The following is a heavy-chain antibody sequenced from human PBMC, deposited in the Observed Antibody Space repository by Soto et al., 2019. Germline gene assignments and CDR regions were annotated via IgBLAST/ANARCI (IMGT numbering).Heavy chain of an antibody. V-gene: IGHV3-23*01. Sequence: EVQLLESGGGLAQPGGSLRLSCAASGFIFRTYAMNWVRQAPGKGLEWVSVMVGDGSSSDYADSVRGRFTISRDNSKNPLYLQMNNLRAEDTAVYYCAKDLRPDGRYDLDYWGQGTLVTVSS. D-gene: IGHD1-26*01. CDR1: GFIFRTYA. CDR3: AKDLRPDGRYDLDY. J-gene: IGHJ4*02. CDR2: MVGDGSSS.